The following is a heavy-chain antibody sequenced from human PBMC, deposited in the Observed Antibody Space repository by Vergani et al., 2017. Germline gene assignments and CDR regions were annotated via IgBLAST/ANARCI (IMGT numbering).Heavy chain of an antibody. V-gene: IGHV4-34*01. D-gene: IGHD6-19*01. CDR1: GGSFSGYY. CDR3: AREWLVARGAFDI. CDR2: ISRRGST. J-gene: IGHJ3*02. Sequence: QVQLQQWGAGLLKPSETLSLTCAVYGGSFSGYYWSWIRQSPGKGLEWIGEISRRGSTNYNPSLKSRVTISVDTSKNQFSLKLSSVTAADTAISYCAREWLVARGAFDIWGQGTMVTVSS.